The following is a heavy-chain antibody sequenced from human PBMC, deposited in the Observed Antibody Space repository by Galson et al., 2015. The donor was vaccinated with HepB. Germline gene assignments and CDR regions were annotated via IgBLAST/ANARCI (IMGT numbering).Heavy chain of an antibody. J-gene: IGHJ4*02. CDR1: GFTFSSYG. D-gene: IGHD3-22*01. V-gene: IGHV3-30*18. CDR2: ISYDGSNK. Sequence: SLRLSCAASGFTFSSYGMHWVRQAPGKGLEWVAVISYDGSNKYYADSVKGRFTISRDNSKNTLYLQMNSLRAEDTAVYYCAKGPDYYDSSGYYYRFDYWGQGTLVTVSS. CDR3: AKGPDYYDSSGYYYRFDY.